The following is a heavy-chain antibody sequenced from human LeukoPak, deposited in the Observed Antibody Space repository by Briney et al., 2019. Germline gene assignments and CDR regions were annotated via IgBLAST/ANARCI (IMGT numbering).Heavy chain of an antibody. CDR3: TTVGGDYYDSSGLFYYFDY. Sequence: GGSLRLSCAASGFTFSNAWMSWVRQAPGKGLEWVGRIKSKTDGGTTDYAAPVKGRFTISRDDSKNTLYLQMNSLKTEDTAVYYCTTVGGDYYDSSGLFYYFDYWGQGTLVTVSS. J-gene: IGHJ4*02. CDR1: GFTFSNAW. V-gene: IGHV3-15*01. D-gene: IGHD3-22*01. CDR2: IKSKTDGGTT.